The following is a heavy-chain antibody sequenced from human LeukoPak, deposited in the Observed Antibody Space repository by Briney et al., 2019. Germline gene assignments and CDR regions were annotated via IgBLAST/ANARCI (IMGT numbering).Heavy chain of an antibody. D-gene: IGHD6-19*01. J-gene: IGHJ5*02. CDR3: ARDFSGWYYNWFDP. CDR2: INSDVTGT. CDR1: GFTFNSYW. V-gene: IGHV3-74*01. Sequence: PGGSLRLSCAASGFTFNSYWMHWVRQAPGKGLVWVSRINSDVTGTTYADSVKGRFTISRDNAKNTLYLQMNSLRAEDTAVYYCARDFSGWYYNWFDPWGQGTLVTVSS.